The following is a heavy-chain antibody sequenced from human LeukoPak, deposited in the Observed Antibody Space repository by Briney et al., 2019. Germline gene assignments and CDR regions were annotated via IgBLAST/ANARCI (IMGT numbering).Heavy chain of an antibody. Sequence: ASVKVSCKASGYTFTGYYMHWVRQAPRQGLEWMGWINPNSGGTNYAQKFQGRVTMTRDTSISTAYMELSRPRSDDTAVYYCARGGYYDFWSGYYPLYYFDYWGQGTLVTVSS. V-gene: IGHV1-2*02. J-gene: IGHJ4*02. CDR1: GYTFTGYY. D-gene: IGHD3-3*01. CDR2: INPNSGGT. CDR3: ARGGYYDFWSGYYPLYYFDY.